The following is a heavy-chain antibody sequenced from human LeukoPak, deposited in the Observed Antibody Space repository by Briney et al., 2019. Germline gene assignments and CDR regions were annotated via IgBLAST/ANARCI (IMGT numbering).Heavy chain of an antibody. CDR1: GFTFSSYS. V-gene: IGHV3-21*01. Sequence: GGSLRLSCAASGFTFSSYSMNWVRQAPGKGLEWVSSISSSSSYIYYADSVKGRFTISRDNAKNSLYLQMNSLRAEDTAVYYCARGSLSGYDNPRPLDYWGQGTLVTVSS. CDR2: ISSSSSYI. CDR3: ARGSLSGYDNPRPLDY. J-gene: IGHJ4*02. D-gene: IGHD5-12*01.